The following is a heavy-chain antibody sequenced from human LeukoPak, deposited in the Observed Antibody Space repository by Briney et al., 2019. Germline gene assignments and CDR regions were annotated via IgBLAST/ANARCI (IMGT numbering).Heavy chain of an antibody. CDR2: ISSSSSTI. CDR1: GFTSSSYS. CDR3: GMATVSPDYYYYYGMDV. Sequence: PGGSLRLSCAASGFTSSSYSMNWVRQAPGKGLEWVSYISSSSSTIYYADSVKGRFTISRDNAKNSLYLQMNSLRDEDTAVYYCGMATVSPDYYYYYGMDVWGQGTTVTVSS. V-gene: IGHV3-48*02. D-gene: IGHD2-21*02. J-gene: IGHJ6*02.